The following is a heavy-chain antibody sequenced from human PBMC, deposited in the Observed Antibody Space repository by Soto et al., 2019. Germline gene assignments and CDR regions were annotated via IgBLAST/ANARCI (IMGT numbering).Heavy chain of an antibody. CDR3: TRHGPLGVDFCIGYYPGYHYYMDF. D-gene: IGHD3-3*01. J-gene: IGHJ6*03. CDR2: IRSKANSYAT. CDR1: GFTFSGSA. Sequence: GGSLRLSCAASGFTFSGSAMHWVRQASGKGLEWVGRIRSKANSYATAYAASVKGRFTISRDDSKNTAYLQMNSLKTEDTAVYYCTRHGPLGVDFCIGYYPGYHYYMDFWDKRITVTVS. V-gene: IGHV3-73*01.